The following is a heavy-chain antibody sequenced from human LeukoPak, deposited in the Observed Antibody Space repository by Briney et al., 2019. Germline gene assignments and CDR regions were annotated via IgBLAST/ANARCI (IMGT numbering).Heavy chain of an antibody. J-gene: IGHJ4*02. V-gene: IGHV1-18*01. D-gene: IGHD6-19*01. Sequence: ASVKASCNASGYTFTSYGISWVRQAPGQGLEWMGWISAYNGNTNYAQKLQGRVTMTTDTSTSTAYMELRSLRSDDTAVYYCAREGSGWYGHYFDYWGQGTLVTVSS. CDR2: ISAYNGNT. CDR3: AREGSGWYGHYFDY. CDR1: GYTFTSYG.